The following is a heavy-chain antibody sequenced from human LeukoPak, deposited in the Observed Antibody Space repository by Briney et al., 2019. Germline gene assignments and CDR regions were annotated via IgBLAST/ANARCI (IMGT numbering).Heavy chain of an antibody. J-gene: IGHJ4*02. CDR3: ARGLLSGGDDDY. CDR2: IIPIFGTA. Sequence: ASVKVSCKASGGTFSSYAISWVRQAPGQGLEWMGGIIPIFGTANYAQKFQGRVTITADKSTSTAYMELSSLRSEDTAVYYCARGLLSGGDDDYWGQGTLVTVSS. CDR1: GGTFSSYA. V-gene: IGHV1-69*06. D-gene: IGHD4-17*01.